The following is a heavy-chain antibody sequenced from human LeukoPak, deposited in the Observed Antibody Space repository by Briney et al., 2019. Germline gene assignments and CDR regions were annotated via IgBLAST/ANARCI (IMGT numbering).Heavy chain of an antibody. Sequence: SETLSLTCTVSGGSISSYYWSWIRQTPGKGLEWIGYIYYSGSTNYNPSLKSRVTISVDTSKNQFSLKLSSVTAADTAVYYCAVGYYYYGMDVWGQGTTVTVSS. V-gene: IGHV4-59*08. J-gene: IGHJ6*02. CDR3: AVGYYYYGMDV. CDR1: GGSISSYY. D-gene: IGHD3-10*01. CDR2: IYYSGST.